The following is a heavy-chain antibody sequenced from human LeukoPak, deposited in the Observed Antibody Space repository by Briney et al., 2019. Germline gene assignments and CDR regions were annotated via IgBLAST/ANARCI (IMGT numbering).Heavy chain of an antibody. D-gene: IGHD1-26*01. CDR1: GFTFDDYA. J-gene: IGHJ1*01. CDR2: ISWNSGSR. Sequence: HPGGSLRLSCAASGFTFDDYAMHWVRQAPGKGLEWVSGISWNSGSRGYADSVKGRFTISRDNAKNSLFLQMNSLRAEDTALYYCAKAPGWELKRYFQRWGQGTLVTVSS. CDR3: AKAPGWELKRYFQR. V-gene: IGHV3-9*01.